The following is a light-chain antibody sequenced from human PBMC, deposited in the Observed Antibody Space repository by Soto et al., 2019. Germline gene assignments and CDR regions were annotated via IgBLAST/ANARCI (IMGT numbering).Light chain of an antibody. J-gene: IGKJ4*01. CDR2: AAS. CDR1: QGIGVY. CDR3: QKYNSAPLT. V-gene: IGKV1-27*01. Sequence: DIQMTQSPSSLSASFGDRVTITCRASQGIGVYLAWFQQKPGNAPKLLFYAASTLQSGVPSRFSGSGSGTDFTLTISGLQPEDVATYYCQKYNSAPLTFGGGTKVEIK.